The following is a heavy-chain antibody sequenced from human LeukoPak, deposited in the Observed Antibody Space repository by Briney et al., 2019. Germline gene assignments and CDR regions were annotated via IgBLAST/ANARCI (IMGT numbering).Heavy chain of an antibody. V-gene: IGHV4-34*01. CDR3: ARGGGNNWNDQVDY. Sequence: PSETLSLTCAVYGGSFSGYYWSWIRQPPGKGLEWIGEINHSGGTNYNPSLKSRVTISADTSKNLFSLKLSSVTAADTAVYYCARGGGNNWNDQVDYWGQGTLVTVSS. CDR1: GGSFSGYY. CDR2: INHSGGT. D-gene: IGHD1-20*01. J-gene: IGHJ4*02.